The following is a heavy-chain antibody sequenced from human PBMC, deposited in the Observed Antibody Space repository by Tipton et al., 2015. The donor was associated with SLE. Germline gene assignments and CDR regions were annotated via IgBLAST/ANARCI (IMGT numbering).Heavy chain of an antibody. CDR3: ARREKLEQHFDY. D-gene: IGHD1/OR15-1a*01. CDR1: GGSISSSSYY. Sequence: TLSLTCTVSGGSISSSSYYWGWIRQPPGKGLEWIGSIYYSGSTYYNPSLKSRVTISVDTSKNQFSLKLSSVTAADTAVHYCARREKLEQHFDYWGQGTLVTVSS. V-gene: IGHV4-39*01. CDR2: IYYSGST. J-gene: IGHJ4*02.